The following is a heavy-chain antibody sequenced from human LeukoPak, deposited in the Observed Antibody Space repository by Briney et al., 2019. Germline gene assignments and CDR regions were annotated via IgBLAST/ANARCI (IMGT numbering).Heavy chain of an antibody. CDR3: AGVDYYVSGRSW. V-gene: IGHV3-74*03. J-gene: IGHJ6*02. D-gene: IGHD3-10*01. CDR2: IKSDGSRT. Sequence: GGSLRLSCAASGFTFSSCWMHWVRQAPGKGVVWVSRIKSDGSRTMYADSVNGRFTISRDNAKNTLYLQMSSLRADDTAVYYCAGVDYYVSGRSWWGQGTTVTVSS. CDR1: GFTFSSCW.